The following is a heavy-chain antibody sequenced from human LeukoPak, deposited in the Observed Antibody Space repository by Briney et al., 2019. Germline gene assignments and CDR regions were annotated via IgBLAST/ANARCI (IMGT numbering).Heavy chain of an antibody. Sequence: GRSLRLSCAASGFTFSSYGMHWVRQAPGKGLEWVAVIWYDGSNKYYADSVKGRFTISRDNSKNTLYLQVNSLRAEDTAVYYCARIYCGGDCLDAAPLSDAFDIWGQGTMVTVSS. J-gene: IGHJ3*02. CDR3: ARIYCGGDCLDAAPLSDAFDI. V-gene: IGHV3-33*01. D-gene: IGHD2-21*02. CDR2: IWYDGSNK. CDR1: GFTFSSYG.